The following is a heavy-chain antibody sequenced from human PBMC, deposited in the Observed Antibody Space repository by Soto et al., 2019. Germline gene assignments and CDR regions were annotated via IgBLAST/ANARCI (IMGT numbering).Heavy chain of an antibody. J-gene: IGHJ5*01. CDR2: IIPIFGTA. CDR1: GGTFSSYA. Sequence: SVKVSCKASGGTFSSYAISWVRQAPGQGLEWMGGIIPIFGTANYAQKFQGRVTITADESTSTVYMELSSLRSEDTAVYYCARGGEQWLVQDWFDSWGQGTLVTVSS. CDR3: ARGGEQWLVQDWFDS. V-gene: IGHV1-69*13. D-gene: IGHD6-19*01.